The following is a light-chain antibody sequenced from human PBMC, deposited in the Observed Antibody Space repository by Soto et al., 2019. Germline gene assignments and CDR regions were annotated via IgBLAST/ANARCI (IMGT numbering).Light chain of an antibody. V-gene: IGKV3-20*01. J-gene: IGKJ3*01. CDR2: AAS. CDR1: QTLSINS. CDR3: QQYDGAPLT. Sequence: EIVLTHSPDTLSLSPGERATLFCRASQTLSINSLAWYQQKPGQAPRLLIYAASTRHTGIPDRFNGSGSGTDFALTINRLEPEDFAVYFCQQYDGAPLTFGPGTKVDVK.